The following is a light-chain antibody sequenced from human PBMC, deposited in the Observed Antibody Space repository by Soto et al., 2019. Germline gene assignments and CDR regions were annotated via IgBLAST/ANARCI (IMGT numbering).Light chain of an antibody. V-gene: IGKV3-20*01. CDR3: QQYGSSPPMYT. Sequence: EIVLTQSPGTLSLSPGERATLSCRASQSVSSSSLAWYQQKPGQAPRLLIYGASSRATGIPDRFSGSGSGKDFTLTISRLEPEDFAVYYCQQYGSSPPMYTFGQGTKLEI. CDR1: QSVSSSS. J-gene: IGKJ2*01. CDR2: GAS.